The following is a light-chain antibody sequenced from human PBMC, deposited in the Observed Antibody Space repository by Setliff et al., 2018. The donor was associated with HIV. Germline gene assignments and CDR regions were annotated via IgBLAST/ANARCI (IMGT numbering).Light chain of an antibody. V-gene: IGLV2-14*03. CDR3: SSYVNINTLV. Sequence: QSVLTQPASVSGSPGQSITISCTVTSSDIGAYNYVSWYQQHPGKAPKVMIYDVRKRPSGVSNRFSGSKSGNTASLTISGLQAEDEAAYYCSSYVNINTLVFGTGTKVTVL. CDR2: DVR. CDR1: SSDIGAYNY. J-gene: IGLJ1*01.